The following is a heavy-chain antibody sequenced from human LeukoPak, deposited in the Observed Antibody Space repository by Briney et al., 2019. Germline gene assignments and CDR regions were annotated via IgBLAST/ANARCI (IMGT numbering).Heavy chain of an antibody. J-gene: IGHJ4*02. V-gene: IGHV4-4*07. CDR1: GGSISDYF. D-gene: IGHD3-22*01. CDR3: ASGYVGSAPFEY. Sequence: SETLSLTCTVSGGSISDYFWSWIRQPAGKGLEWIGRIYISGSTKYNPSLKSRVTISVDKSKNQFSLKLSSVTAADTAVYYCASGYVGSAPFEYWGQGTLVTVSS. CDR2: IYISGST.